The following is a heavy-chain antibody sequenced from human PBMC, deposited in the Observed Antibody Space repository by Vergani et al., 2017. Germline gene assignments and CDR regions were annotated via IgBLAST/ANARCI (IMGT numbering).Heavy chain of an antibody. Sequence: QVQLVQSGAEVKKPGSSVKVSCKASGGTFSSYAISWVRQAPGQGLEWMGGIIPIFGTANYAQKFQGRVSITADESTSTAYMELSSLRSEDTALYYCARRAIDLDCSGGSCYSTSYDYWGQGTLVTVSS. CDR1: GGTFSSYA. V-gene: IGHV1-69*12. CDR3: ARRAIDLDCSGGSCYSTSYDY. CDR2: IIPIFGTA. J-gene: IGHJ4*02. D-gene: IGHD2-15*01.